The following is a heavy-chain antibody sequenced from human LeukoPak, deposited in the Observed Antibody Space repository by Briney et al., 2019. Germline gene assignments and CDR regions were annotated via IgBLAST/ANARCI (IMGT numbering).Heavy chain of an antibody. CDR2: ISTDGTTT. CDR1: GFTFRSHW. V-gene: IGHV3-74*01. D-gene: IGHD2-15*01. J-gene: IGHJ4*02. Sequence: PGGSLRLSCAASGFTFRSHWMHSVRHVPGEGLVWVSHISTDGTTTNYADSVKGRFTISRENAKDTLYLQMHSLRVDDTAVYYCARSLGYSSGGWGQGTLVTVSS. CDR3: ARSLGYSSGG.